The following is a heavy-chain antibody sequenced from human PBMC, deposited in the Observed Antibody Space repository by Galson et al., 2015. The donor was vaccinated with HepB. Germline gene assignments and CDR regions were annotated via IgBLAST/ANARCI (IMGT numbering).Heavy chain of an antibody. D-gene: IGHD6-13*01. V-gene: IGHV3-30*18. CDR2: ISYDGSNK. CDR3: AKDHGGRRQQLVLRVDY. CDR1: GFTFSSYG. J-gene: IGHJ4*02. Sequence: SLRLSCAASGFTFSSYGMHWVRQAPGKGLEWVAVISYDGSNKYYADSVKGRFTISRDNSKNTLYLQMNSLRAEDTAVYYCAKDHGGRRQQLVLRVDYWGQGTLVTVSS.